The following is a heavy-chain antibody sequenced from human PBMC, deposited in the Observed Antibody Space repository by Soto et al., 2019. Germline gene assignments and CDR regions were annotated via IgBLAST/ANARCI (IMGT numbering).Heavy chain of an antibody. D-gene: IGHD3-9*01. CDR1: GYTFTSYA. Sequence: ASVKVSCKASGYTFTSYAMHWVRKAPGQRLEWMGWINAGNGNTKYSQKFQGRVTITRDTSASTAYMELSSLRSEDTAVYYCARDLLRDFDWSSYGMDVWGQGTTVTVSS. CDR3: ARDLLRDFDWSSYGMDV. J-gene: IGHJ6*02. V-gene: IGHV1-3*01. CDR2: INAGNGNT.